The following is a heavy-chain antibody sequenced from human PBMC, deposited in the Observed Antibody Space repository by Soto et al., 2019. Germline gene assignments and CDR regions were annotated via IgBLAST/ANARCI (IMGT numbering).Heavy chain of an antibody. J-gene: IGHJ4*02. CDR2: ISGSVGTT. V-gene: IGHV3-23*01. Sequence: EVQLLESGGGLAQPGGSLRLSCAASGFTFSSCAMSWVRQAPGKGLEWVSVISGSVGTTYYADSVKGRFTVSRDNSKNTRYLQMNSLRAEDTAVYYCTTSLPVGHYDFWSGFFDYWGQGTLVTVSS. CDR1: GFTFSSCA. D-gene: IGHD3-3*01. CDR3: TTSLPVGHYDFWSGFFDY.